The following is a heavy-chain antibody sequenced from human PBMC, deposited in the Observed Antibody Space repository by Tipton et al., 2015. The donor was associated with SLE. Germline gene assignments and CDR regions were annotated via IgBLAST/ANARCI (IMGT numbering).Heavy chain of an antibody. V-gene: IGHV3-23*01. CDR3: ARSGQRWIQLNWYFDL. Sequence: GSLRLSCAASGFTFRIYAMTWVRQTPGKGLEWVSTVSNTDGNTFYADSVKDRFTISRDMSNNTLYLQMNSLRAEDTAVYYCARSGQRWIQLNWYFDLWGRGTLVTVSS. D-gene: IGHD5-24*01. CDR2: VSNTDGNT. J-gene: IGHJ2*01. CDR1: GFTFRIYA.